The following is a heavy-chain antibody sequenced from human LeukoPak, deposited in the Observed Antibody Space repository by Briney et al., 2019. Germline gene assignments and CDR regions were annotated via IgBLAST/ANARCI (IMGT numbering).Heavy chain of an antibody. Sequence: SETLSLTCSVSGGSLNYYYWIWLRQSPGGGLEWIGDIYSDGTTNYNPALRSRVTISVDTSKRQISLNLKSVTAADSAVYYCARTLGGSGNPFDYWGQGTLVTVSS. V-gene: IGHV4-59*01. CDR1: GGSLNYYY. J-gene: IGHJ4*02. CDR2: IYSDGTT. CDR3: ARTLGGSGNPFDY. D-gene: IGHD3-10*01.